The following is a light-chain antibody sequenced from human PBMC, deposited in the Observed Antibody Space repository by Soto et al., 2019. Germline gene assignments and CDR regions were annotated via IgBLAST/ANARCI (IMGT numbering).Light chain of an antibody. CDR1: RGDVGNYNL. Sequence: QSALTQPASVSGSPGQSITISCAGTRGDVGNYNLVSWYQQYPGNAPKLMIYEDTKRPSGVSDRFSASKSGETASLTISGLQADDEADYYCCSYAGSRTLIFGGGTKLTVL. V-gene: IGLV2-23*01. J-gene: IGLJ2*01. CDR2: EDT. CDR3: CSYAGSRTLI.